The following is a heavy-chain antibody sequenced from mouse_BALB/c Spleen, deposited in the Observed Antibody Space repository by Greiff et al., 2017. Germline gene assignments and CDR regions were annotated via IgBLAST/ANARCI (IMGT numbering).Heavy chain of an antibody. CDR3: ARRMGYGYYAMDY. V-gene: IGHV5-9-4*01. CDR2: ISSGGSYT. D-gene: IGHD2-14*01. Sequence: EVHLVESGGGLVKPGGSLKLSCAASGFTFSSYAMSWVRQSPEKRLEWVAEISSGGSYTYYPDTVTGRFTISRDNAKNTLYLEMSSLRSEDTAMYYCARRMGYGYYAMDYWDQGTSVTVSS. J-gene: IGHJ4*01. CDR1: GFTFSSYA.